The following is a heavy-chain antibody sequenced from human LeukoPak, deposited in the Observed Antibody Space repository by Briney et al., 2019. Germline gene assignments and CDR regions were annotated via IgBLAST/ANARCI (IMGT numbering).Heavy chain of an antibody. J-gene: IGHJ5*02. Sequence: GGSLRLSCAASGFTFRSYSMNWVRQAPGKGLEWVSSISTSSSYIYYADSVKGRFTISRDNAKNSLYLQMNSLRAEDTAVYYCASRPNNWFDPWGQGTLVTVSP. V-gene: IGHV3-21*01. CDR2: ISTSSSYI. CDR3: ASRPNNWFDP. CDR1: GFTFRSYS. D-gene: IGHD6-6*01.